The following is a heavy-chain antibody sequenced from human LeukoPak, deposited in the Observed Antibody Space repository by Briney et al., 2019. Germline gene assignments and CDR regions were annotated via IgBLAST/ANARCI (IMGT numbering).Heavy chain of an antibody. CDR1: GYTFTSYG. V-gene: IGHV1-2*02. D-gene: IGHD1-14*01. J-gene: IGHJ4*02. CDR3: AREPLRGGQTTTLDY. Sequence: ASVKVSCKASGYTFTSYGISWVRQAPGQGLEWMGWINPNSGGTNYAQKFQGRVTMTRDTSISTAYMELSRLRSDDTAVYYCAREPLRGGQTTTLDYWGQGTLVTVSS. CDR2: INPNSGGT.